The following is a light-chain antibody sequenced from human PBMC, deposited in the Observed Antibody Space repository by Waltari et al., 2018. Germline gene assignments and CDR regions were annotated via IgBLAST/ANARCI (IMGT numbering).Light chain of an antibody. V-gene: IGLV1-40*01. CDR2: GNI. J-gene: IGLJ1*01. CDR3: QSYDSRLSGYV. Sequence: QSVLTQPPSVSGAPGQRVTISCPGSWSNPGAGFDAPWYQQIPGGAPKLLIYGNINRPSGVPDRFSGSKSGTSASLAITGLQAEDEADYYCQSYDSRLSGYVFGTATTVTVL. CDR1: WSNPGAGFD.